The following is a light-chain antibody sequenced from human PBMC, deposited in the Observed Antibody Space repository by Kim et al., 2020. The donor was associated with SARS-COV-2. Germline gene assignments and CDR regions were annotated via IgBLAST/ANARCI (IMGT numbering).Light chain of an antibody. J-gene: IGLJ3*02. CDR3: SSYTSSNTGV. CDR2: DVS. CDR1: ISDVGGYNY. V-gene: IGLV2-14*03. Sequence: GQSITISCTGTISDVGGYNYVSWYQQHPGKAPKLMVYDVSNRPSGVSNRFSGSKSGNTASLTISGLQAEGGADYYCSSYTSSNTGVFGGGTQLTVL.